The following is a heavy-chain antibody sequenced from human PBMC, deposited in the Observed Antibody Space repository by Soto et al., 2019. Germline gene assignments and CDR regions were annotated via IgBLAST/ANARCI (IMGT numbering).Heavy chain of an antibody. CDR2: IDPSDSYT. Sequence: GESLKISCKGSGYSFTSYWISGVRQMPGKGLEWMGRIDPSDSYTNYSPSFQGHVTISADKSISTAYLQWSGLKASGTAMYYCARHFGGSYYGMDVWGQGTTVTVSS. CDR1: GYSFTSYW. J-gene: IGHJ6*02. CDR3: ARHFGGSYYGMDV. D-gene: IGHD1-26*01. V-gene: IGHV5-10-1*01.